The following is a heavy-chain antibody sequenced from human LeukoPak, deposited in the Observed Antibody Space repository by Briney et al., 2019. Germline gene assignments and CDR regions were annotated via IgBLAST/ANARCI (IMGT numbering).Heavy chain of an antibody. V-gene: IGHV1-69*04. J-gene: IGHJ4*02. Sequence: GASVKVSCKASGGTFSSYAISWVRQAPGQVLEWMGRIIPIFGIANYAQKFQGRVTITADKSTSTAYMELSSLRSEDTAVYYCARDEAVRGYWGQRTLVTVSS. CDR2: IIPIFGIA. CDR3: ARDEAVRGY. CDR1: GGTFSSYA.